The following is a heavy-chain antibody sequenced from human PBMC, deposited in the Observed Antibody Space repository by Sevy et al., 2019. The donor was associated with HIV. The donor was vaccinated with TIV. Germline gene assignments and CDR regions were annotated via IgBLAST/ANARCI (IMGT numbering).Heavy chain of an antibody. Sequence: GGSLRLSCAASGFSFSKYWMSWVRQAPGKGLEWVANIKEDGSQKNYLESVQGRFTISRDNAKNLLYLQMNNLRADDTAVYYCARDLDILYGYPSHYFDYWGQGTLVTVSS. J-gene: IGHJ4*02. CDR2: IKEDGSQK. V-gene: IGHV3-7*01. CDR3: ARDLDILYGYPSHYFDY. CDR1: GFSFSKYW. D-gene: IGHD3-9*01.